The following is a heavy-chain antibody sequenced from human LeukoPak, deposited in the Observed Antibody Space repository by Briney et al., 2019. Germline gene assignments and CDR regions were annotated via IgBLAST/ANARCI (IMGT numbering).Heavy chain of an antibody. V-gene: IGHV3-48*03. CDR1: GVTFSRSE. CDR3: AKGDWPINY. Sequence: GGSLRLSCVASGVTFSRSEMNWLRQAPGKGLEWFSYISGGSDFIYYTDSVKGRFTISRDNSKNSLYMEMNNLRADDTAVYYCAKGDWPINYWGQGTLVTVSS. J-gene: IGHJ4*02. D-gene: IGHD5-24*01. CDR2: ISGGSDFI.